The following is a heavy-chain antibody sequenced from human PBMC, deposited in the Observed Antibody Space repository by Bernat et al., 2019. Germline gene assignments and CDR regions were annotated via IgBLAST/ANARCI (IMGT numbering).Heavy chain of an antibody. V-gene: IGHV3-11*05. CDR3: GGRLLGWFGESLDY. Sequence: QVQLVESGGGLVKPGGSLRLSCAASGFTFSDYYMSWIRQAPGKGLEWVSYISSSSSYTNYADSVKGRFTISRDNAKNSLYLQMNSLRAEDTAVYYCGGRLLGWFGESLDYWGQGTLVTVSS. D-gene: IGHD3-10*01. J-gene: IGHJ4*02. CDR2: ISSSSSYT. CDR1: GFTFSDYY.